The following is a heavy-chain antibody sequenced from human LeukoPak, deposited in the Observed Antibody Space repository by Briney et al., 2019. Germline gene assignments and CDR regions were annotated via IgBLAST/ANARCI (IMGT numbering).Heavy chain of an antibody. Sequence: GGSLRLSCAASGFTFTSYAMTWVRQAPGKGLEWVSGISGSGGTTYYADSVKGRFTISRDNSKNTLYLQMNSLRVEDTAVYHCATEIRDYEILTGSGGVDRWGQGTLVTVSS. V-gene: IGHV3-23*01. CDR1: GFTFTSYA. CDR2: ISGSGGTT. J-gene: IGHJ5*02. D-gene: IGHD3-9*01. CDR3: ATEIRDYEILTGSGGVDR.